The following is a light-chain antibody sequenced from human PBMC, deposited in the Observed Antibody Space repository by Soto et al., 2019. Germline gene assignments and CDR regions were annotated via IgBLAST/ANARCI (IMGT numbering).Light chain of an antibody. J-gene: IGLJ1*01. CDR2: SNN. CDR3: ATWDDSLNGYV. CDR1: SSNIGSNV. Sequence: QSVLTQPPSASGTPGQRVTISCSGSSSNIGSNVVNRFQQLPGTAPKLRIYSNNQRPSGVPDRFSGSKSGTSASLAISGLQSGDEADYYCATWDDSLNGYVFGTGTKVPS. V-gene: IGLV1-44*01.